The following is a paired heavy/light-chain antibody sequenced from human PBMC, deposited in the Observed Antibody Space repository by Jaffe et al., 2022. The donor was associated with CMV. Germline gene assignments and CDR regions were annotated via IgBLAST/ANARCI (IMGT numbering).Light chain of an antibody. V-gene: IGLV1-47*01. J-gene: IGLJ2*01. CDR1: SSNIGSNY. Sequence: QSVLTQPPSASGTPGQRVTISCSGSSSNIGSNYVYWYQQLPGTAPKLLIYMNHQRPSGVPDRFSGSKSGTSASLAISGLRSDDEVDYYCASWDDSLRHVVFGGGTKLSVL. CDR2: MNH. CDR3: ASWDDSLRHVV.
Heavy chain of an antibody. CDR2: ISPSDGSM. D-gene: IGHD3-10*01. Sequence: QVQLEQSGAEVKKPGASVKVSCKASGYTFTSYYVHWVRQAPGQGLEWMGMISPSDGSMSNAQKFQGRITLTRDTSTSTVYMELSSLRSEDTAMYYCARDDNYYHGTASGYMDVWGKGTTVTV. J-gene: IGHJ6*03. V-gene: IGHV1-46*01. CDR1: GYTFTSYY. CDR3: ARDDNYYHGTASGYMDV.